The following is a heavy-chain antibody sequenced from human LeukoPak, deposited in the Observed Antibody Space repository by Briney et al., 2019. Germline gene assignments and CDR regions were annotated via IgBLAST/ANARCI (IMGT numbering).Heavy chain of an antibody. Sequence: PGGSLRLPCAVSGLTFSDYSMTWVRQVPGKGLFWVSGISAGGGSTYYADSVKGRFTISRDNSRNTLYLQMNSLSAEDTAIYYCAKDAAGPEYWGQGALVTVSS. V-gene: IGHV3-23*01. D-gene: IGHD6-13*01. CDR3: AKDAAGPEY. CDR2: ISAGGGST. J-gene: IGHJ4*02. CDR1: GLTFSDYS.